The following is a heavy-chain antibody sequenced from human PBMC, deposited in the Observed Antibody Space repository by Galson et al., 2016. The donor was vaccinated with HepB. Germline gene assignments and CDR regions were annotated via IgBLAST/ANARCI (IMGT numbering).Heavy chain of an antibody. J-gene: IGHJ6*02. CDR1: GYTFTGYY. Sequence: SVKVSCKASGYTFTGYYMHWVRQAPRQRLERMGWVNPNSGRTHYAQQFQARVTMTRDTSISTAYMVLGRLRSDDPAVDYCDRTGYGAAMPFYYDGIDEWGQGTTVAVSS. V-gene: IGHV1-2*02. CDR2: VNPNSGRT. CDR3: DRTGYGAAMPFYYDGIDE. D-gene: IGHD2-2*01.